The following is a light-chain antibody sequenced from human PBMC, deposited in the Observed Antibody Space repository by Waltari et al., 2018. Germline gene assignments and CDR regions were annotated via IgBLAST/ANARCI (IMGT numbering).Light chain of an antibody. CDR2: HAP. CDR3: QQRINGPPMT. CDR1: RSVSSY. Sequence: EVVLTQSPATLSLSSGERATLSCRASRSVSSYLAWYPQTPAQAPRLLIYHAPHRAIGIPARFSGSRSGKDITLTIRTLEPEEFAVYYFQQRINGPPMTFGQGTRLEIK. V-gene: IGKV3-11*01. J-gene: IGKJ5*01.